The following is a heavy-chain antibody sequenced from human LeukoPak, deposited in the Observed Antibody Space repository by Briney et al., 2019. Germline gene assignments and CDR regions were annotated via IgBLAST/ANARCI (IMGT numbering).Heavy chain of an antibody. D-gene: IGHD6-19*01. CDR1: GGSISSYY. J-gene: IGHJ5*02. CDR2: IYYSGST. Sequence: SETLSLTCTVSGGSISSYYWSWIRQPPGKGLEWIGYIYYSGSTNYNPSLKSRVTISVDTSKNQFSPKLSSVTAADTAVYYCARVGYSSGWYRWFDPWGQGTLVTASS. V-gene: IGHV4-59*01. CDR3: ARVGYSSGWYRWFDP.